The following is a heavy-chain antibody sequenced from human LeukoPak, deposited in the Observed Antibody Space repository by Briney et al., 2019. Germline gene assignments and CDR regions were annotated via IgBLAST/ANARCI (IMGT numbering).Heavy chain of an antibody. CDR1: GYTLTELS. Sequence: ASVKVSCKVSGYTLTELSMHWVRQAPGKGLEWMGGFDLEDGETIYAQKFQGRVTMTEDTSTDTAYMELSSLRSEDTAVYYCATVSWLRLHGGYYFDYWGQGTLVTVSS. D-gene: IGHD5-12*01. V-gene: IGHV1-24*01. CDR3: ATVSWLRLHGGYYFDY. J-gene: IGHJ4*02. CDR2: FDLEDGET.